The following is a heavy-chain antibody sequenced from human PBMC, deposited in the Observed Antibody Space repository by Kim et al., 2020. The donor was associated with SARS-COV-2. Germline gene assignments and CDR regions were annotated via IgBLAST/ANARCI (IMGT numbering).Heavy chain of an antibody. J-gene: IGHJ3*02. Sequence: DSVRGRFTISRDNSKKTVYLKMNTLRAEDTAVYYCTRRGCYDGRAVNSFDMWGHGTMVTVSS. CDR3: TRRGCYDGRAVNSFDM. D-gene: IGHD3-16*01. V-gene: IGHV3-30*07.